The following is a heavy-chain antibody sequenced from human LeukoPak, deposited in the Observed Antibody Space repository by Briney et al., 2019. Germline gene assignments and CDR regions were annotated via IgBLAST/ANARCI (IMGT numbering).Heavy chain of an antibody. CDR2: INPNSGGT. V-gene: IGHV1-2*02. CDR1: GYMFTGYY. CDR3: ARVVAVTGTPVYYMDV. Sequence: ASVKVSSKASGYMFTGYYMHWVRQAPGQGLEWMGWINPNSGGTNYAQKFQGRVTMTRDTSTSTAYMDLNRLRSDDTAVYYCARVVAVTGTPVYYMDVWGKGTTVTVSS. J-gene: IGHJ6*03. D-gene: IGHD6-19*01.